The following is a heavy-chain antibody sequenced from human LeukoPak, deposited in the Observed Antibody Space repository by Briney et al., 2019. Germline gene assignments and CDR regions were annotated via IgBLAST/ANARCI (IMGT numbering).Heavy chain of an antibody. J-gene: IGHJ5*02. CDR1: GGSFSGYY. V-gene: IGHV4-34*01. CDR3: ARSSIAARRIFGGFDP. CDR2: INHSGST. Sequence: KPSETLSLTCAVYGGSFSGYYWSWIRQPPGKGLEWIGEINHSGSTNYNPSLKSRVTISVDTSKNQFSLKLSSVTAADTAVYYCARSSIAARRIFGGFDPWGQGTLVTVSS. D-gene: IGHD6-6*01.